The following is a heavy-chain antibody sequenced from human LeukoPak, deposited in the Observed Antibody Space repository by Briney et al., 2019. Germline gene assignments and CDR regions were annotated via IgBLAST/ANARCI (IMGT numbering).Heavy chain of an antibody. CDR3: ARHRDGYNFCGWFDP. CDR2: IYHSGST. CDR1: GYSISSGYY. J-gene: IGHJ5*02. D-gene: IGHD5-24*01. Sequence: PSETLSLTCTVSGYSISSGYYWGWIRQPPGKGLEWIGSIYHSGSTYYSPSLKSRVTISVDTSKNQFSLKLSSVTAADTAVYYCARHRDGYNFCGWFDPWGQGTLVTVSS. V-gene: IGHV4-38-2*02.